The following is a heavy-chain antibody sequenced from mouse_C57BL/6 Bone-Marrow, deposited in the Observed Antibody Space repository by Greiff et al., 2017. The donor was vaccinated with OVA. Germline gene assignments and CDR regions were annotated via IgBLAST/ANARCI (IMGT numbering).Heavy chain of an antibody. CDR3: VGPYYDGSSFAY. V-gene: IGHV10-1*01. CDR2: IRSKSNNYAT. J-gene: IGHJ3*01. CDR1: GFSFNTYA. D-gene: IGHD1-1*01. Sequence: EVQLQQSGGGLVQPKGSLKLSCAASGFSFNTYAMNWVRQAPGKGLEWVARIRSKSNNYATYYADLVKDRFTISRDDSESMLYLQMNNLKTEDTAMYYCVGPYYDGSSFAYWGQGTLVTVSA.